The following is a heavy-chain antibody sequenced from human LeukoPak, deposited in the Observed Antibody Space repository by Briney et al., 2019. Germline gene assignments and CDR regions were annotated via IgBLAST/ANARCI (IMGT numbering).Heavy chain of an antibody. CDR3: ARAFDYGDYVYYYSYYGMDV. J-gene: IGHJ6*02. Sequence: ASVKVSCKASGYTFTSYGISWVRQAPGQGLEWMGWISAYNGNTNYAQKLQGRVTMTTDTSTSTAYMELRSLRSDDTAVYYCARAFDYGDYVYYYSYYGMDVWDQGTTVTVSS. CDR1: GYTFTSYG. V-gene: IGHV1-18*01. CDR2: ISAYNGNT. D-gene: IGHD4-17*01.